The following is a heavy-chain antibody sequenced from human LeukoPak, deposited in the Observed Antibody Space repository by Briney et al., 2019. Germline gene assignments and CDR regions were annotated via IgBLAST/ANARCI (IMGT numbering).Heavy chain of an antibody. CDR3: ARRSAARDAFDI. V-gene: IGHV3-74*01. CDR1: GFTFSSYW. CDR2: IKSDGSST. D-gene: IGHD6-6*01. Sequence: PGGSLRLSCAASGFTFSSYWMHRVRQAPGKGLVWVSRIKSDGSSTSYADSVKGRFTISRDNAKNTLYLQMNSLRAEDTAVYYCARRSAARDAFDIWGQGTMGTGSS. J-gene: IGHJ3*02.